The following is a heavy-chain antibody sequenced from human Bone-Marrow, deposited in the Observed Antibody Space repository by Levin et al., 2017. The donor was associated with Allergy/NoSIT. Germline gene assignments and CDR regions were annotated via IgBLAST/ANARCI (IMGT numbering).Heavy chain of an antibody. CDR1: GFTVSSNY. Sequence: LSLTCAASGFTVSSNYMSWVRQAPGKGLEWVSVIYTGGSTYYADSVKGRFTISRDNSKNTLYFQMNSLRAEDTAVYFCASAGPSGGSCYAWGQGTLVTVLS. CDR3: ASAGPSGGSCYA. D-gene: IGHD2-15*01. V-gene: IGHV3-53*01. J-gene: IGHJ5*02. CDR2: IYTGGST.